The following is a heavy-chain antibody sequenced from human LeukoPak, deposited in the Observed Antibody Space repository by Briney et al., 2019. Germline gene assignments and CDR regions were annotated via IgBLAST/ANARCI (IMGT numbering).Heavy chain of an antibody. D-gene: IGHD6-13*01. CDR2: IYTSGST. CDR3: ARVRYGDSSWLWWFDP. Sequence: SETLSLTCTVSGGSISSYYWTWIRQPAGKGLEWIGRIYTSGSTNYNPSLKSRVTISVDTSKNQFSLKLSSVTAADTAVYYCARVRYGDSSWLWWFDPWGQGTLVTVSS. V-gene: IGHV4-4*07. J-gene: IGHJ5*02. CDR1: GGSISSYY.